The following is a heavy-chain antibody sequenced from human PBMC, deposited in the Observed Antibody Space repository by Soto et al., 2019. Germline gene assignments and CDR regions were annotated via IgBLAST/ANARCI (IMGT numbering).Heavy chain of an antibody. CDR3: ARRSLRIAAAGTVRNWFDP. J-gene: IGHJ5*02. D-gene: IGHD6-13*01. CDR2: INHSGST. V-gene: IGHV4-34*01. CDR1: GGSFSGYY. Sequence: SETLSLTCAVYGGSFSGYYWSWIRQPPGKGLEWIGEINHSGSTNYNPSLKSRVTISVDTSKNQFSLKLSSVTAAETAVYYCARRSLRIAAAGTVRNWFDPWGQGTLVTVSS.